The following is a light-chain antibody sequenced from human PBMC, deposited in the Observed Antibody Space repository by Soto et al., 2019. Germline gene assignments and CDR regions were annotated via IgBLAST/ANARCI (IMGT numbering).Light chain of an antibody. CDR3: SSYTSSSTSVV. Sequence: QSVLTQPASVSGSPGQSITISCTGTSSDVGGYNYVSWFQHHPGKAPELMIYDVSNRHSGVSDRFSGSKSGNTASLTISGLQAEDESHYYCSSYTSSSTSVVFGGGTKLTVL. CDR2: DVS. V-gene: IGLV2-14*03. J-gene: IGLJ2*01. CDR1: SSDVGGYNY.